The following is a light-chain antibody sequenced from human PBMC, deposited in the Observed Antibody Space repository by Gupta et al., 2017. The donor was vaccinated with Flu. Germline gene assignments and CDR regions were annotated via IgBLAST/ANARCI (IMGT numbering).Light chain of an antibody. V-gene: IGLV1-44*01. Sequence: QSVLTQPHSASGTPGQRVTISCSGSSSNIGGNTVNWYQQLPGTAPKLLIYSNNQRPSGVPDRFSGSKSGTSGSLAISGLQSEDEADYYCAAWDDSLNGHVFGTGTKVTVL. CDR2: SNN. CDR3: AAWDDSLNGHV. J-gene: IGLJ1*01. CDR1: SSNIGGNT.